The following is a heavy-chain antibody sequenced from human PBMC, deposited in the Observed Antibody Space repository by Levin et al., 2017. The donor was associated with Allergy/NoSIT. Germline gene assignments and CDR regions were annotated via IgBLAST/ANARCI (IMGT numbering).Heavy chain of an antibody. CDR3: ARALGGYCSSTSCPEVWYFDL. CDR1: GFTFSSYS. CDR2: ISSSSSYI. D-gene: IGHD2-2*01. Sequence: GGSLRLSCAASGFTFSSYSMNWVRQAPGKGLEWVSSISSSSSYIYYADSVKGRFTISRDNAKNSLYLQMNSLRAEDTAVYYCARALGGYCSSTSCPEVWYFDLWGRGTLVTVSS. V-gene: IGHV3-21*01. J-gene: IGHJ2*01.